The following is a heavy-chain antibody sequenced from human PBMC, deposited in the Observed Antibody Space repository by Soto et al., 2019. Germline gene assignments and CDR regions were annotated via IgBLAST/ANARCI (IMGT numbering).Heavy chain of an antibody. CDR2: IYYSGST. D-gene: IGHD6-19*01. Sequence: QVQLQESGPGLVKPSETLSLTCTVSGGSVSSGSYYWSWIRQPPGKGLEWIGYIYYSGSTNYNPSLKSRVTISVDTSKNQFSLKLSSVTAADTAVYYCARGGRAVAGSPRFDYWGQGTLVTVSS. J-gene: IGHJ4*02. CDR3: ARGGRAVAGSPRFDY. V-gene: IGHV4-61*01. CDR1: GGSVSSGSYY.